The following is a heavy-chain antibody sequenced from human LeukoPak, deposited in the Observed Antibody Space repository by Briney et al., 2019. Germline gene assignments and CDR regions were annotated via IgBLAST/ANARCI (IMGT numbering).Heavy chain of an antibody. CDR1: GGSFSGYY. CDR3: ARNAGSYAPGGAFDI. CDR2: INHSGST. J-gene: IGHJ3*02. Sequence: PSETLSLTCAVYGGSFSGYYWSWIRQPPGKGLEWIGEINHSGSTNYNPSLKSRVTISVDTSKNQFSLKLSSVTAADTAVYYCARNAGSYAPGGAFDIWGQGTMVTVSS. D-gene: IGHD1-26*01. V-gene: IGHV4-34*01.